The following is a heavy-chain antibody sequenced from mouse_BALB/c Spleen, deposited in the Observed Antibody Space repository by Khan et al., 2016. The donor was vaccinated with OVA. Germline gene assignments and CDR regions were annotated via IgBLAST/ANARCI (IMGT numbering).Heavy chain of an antibody. CDR2: INSGGSF. CDR3: ARGHFYGSSYDYWYFDV. Sequence: EVELVESGGGLVKPGGSLKLSCAASVFTFSSYAMSWVRQTPEKRLEWVASINSGGSFYYSDSVRGRVTISRDNARNILYLQMSSLKSEDTALYYCARGHFYGSSYDYWYFDVWGAGTTVTVSS. J-gene: IGHJ1*01. D-gene: IGHD1-1*01. CDR1: VFTFSSYA. V-gene: IGHV5-6-5*01.